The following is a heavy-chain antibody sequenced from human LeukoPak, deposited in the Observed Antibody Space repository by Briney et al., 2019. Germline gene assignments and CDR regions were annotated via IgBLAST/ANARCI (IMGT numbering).Heavy chain of an antibody. J-gene: IGHJ1*01. V-gene: IGHV3-7*01. Sequence: GGSLRLSCVASGFNFNIYWMTWVRQAPGKGLEWVANIMEDGSETYYVDSVKGRFTISRDNAEKSLNLEMNSLRAEDTAVYFCARDKRQDLSSVTGYYDAYDLWGQGTLVSVSS. CDR3: ARDKRQDLSSVTGYYDAYDL. CDR1: GFNFNIYW. D-gene: IGHD3-9*01. CDR2: IMEDGSET.